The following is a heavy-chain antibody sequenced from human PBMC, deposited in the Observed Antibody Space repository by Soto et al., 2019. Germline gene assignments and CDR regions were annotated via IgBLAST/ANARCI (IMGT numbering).Heavy chain of an antibody. J-gene: IGHJ5*02. CDR2: IRSKANSYET. CDR3: TSLPYSSGWA. D-gene: IGHD6-19*01. Sequence: EVQLVESGGGLVQPGGSLKLSCAASGFTFSGSAMHWVRQASGKGLEWVGRIRSKANSYETAYAASVKGRFTISRDDSKNTAYLQMNSLKTEDTAVYYCTSLPYSSGWAWGQGTLVTVSS. CDR1: GFTFSGSA. V-gene: IGHV3-73*02.